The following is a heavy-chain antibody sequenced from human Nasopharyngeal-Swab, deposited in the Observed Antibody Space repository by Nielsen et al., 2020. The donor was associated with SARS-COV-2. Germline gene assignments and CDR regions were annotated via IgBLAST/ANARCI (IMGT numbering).Heavy chain of an antibody. CDR2: ISVSGAGT. D-gene: IGHD4-17*01. CDR3: AKIPDYGDYSPLFDY. J-gene: IGHJ4*02. V-gene: IGHV3-23*01. CDR1: GFTFSSYP. Sequence: GESLKISCAASGFTFSSYPMRWVRQAPGTGLEWVPTISVSGAGTYYADSVKGRFTISRDNSKKTLYLQMSSLRAEDTAVFYCAKIPDYGDYSPLFDYWGQGTLVTVSS.